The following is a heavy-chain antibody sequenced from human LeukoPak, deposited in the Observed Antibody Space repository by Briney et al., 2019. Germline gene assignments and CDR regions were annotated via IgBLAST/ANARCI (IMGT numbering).Heavy chain of an antibody. CDR2: IIPILGIA. V-gene: IGHV1-69*02. D-gene: IGHD3-10*01. CDR1: GGTFSIYT. Sequence: GASVKVSCKASGGTFSIYTVSWVRQAPGQGLEWMGRIIPILGIANYAQNFQGRVTITADKSTSTAYMALSNLRSEDTAVYYCASDHTTMVRGVIRGFDYWGQGTLVTVSS. J-gene: IGHJ4*02. CDR3: ASDHTTMVRGVIRGFDY.